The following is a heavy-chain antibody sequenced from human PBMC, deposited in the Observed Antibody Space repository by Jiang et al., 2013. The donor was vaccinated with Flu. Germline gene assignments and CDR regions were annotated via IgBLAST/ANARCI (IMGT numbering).Heavy chain of an antibody. CDR3: AGEGAGSFYYYYYMDV. D-gene: IGHD6-19*01. J-gene: IGHJ6*03. V-gene: IGHV3-30*01. Sequence: KGRFTISRDNSKNTLYLQMNSLRAEDTAVYYCAGEGAGSFYYYYYMDVWGKGTTVTVSS.